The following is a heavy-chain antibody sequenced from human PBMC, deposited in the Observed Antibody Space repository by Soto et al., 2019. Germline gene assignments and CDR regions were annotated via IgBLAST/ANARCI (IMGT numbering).Heavy chain of an antibody. J-gene: IGHJ4*02. CDR1: GGSISSSSYY. CDR2: IYYSGST. CDR3: ASLEYGDYFDY. D-gene: IGHD4-17*01. V-gene: IGHV4-39*01. Sequence: QLQLQESGPGLVKPSETLSLTCTVSGGSISSSSYYWGWIRQPPGKGLEWIGSIYYSGSTYYNPSLKSRVTISVDTSKNQFSLKLSSVTAADTAVYYCASLEYGDYFDYWGQGTLVTVSS.